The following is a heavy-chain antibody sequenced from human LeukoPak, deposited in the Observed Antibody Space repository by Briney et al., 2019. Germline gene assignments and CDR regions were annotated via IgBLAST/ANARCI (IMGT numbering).Heavy chain of an antibody. CDR1: GGPISAYY. Sequence: SETLSLTCTVTGGPISAYYWNWIRQSPGKGLEWIGHTYSGTTNYNPSLNSRVTISVDTSKNEFSLKLSSVTAADTAVYYCARRLRTYFDYWGQGSLVTVSS. CDR3: ARRLRTYFDY. V-gene: IGHV4-4*09. J-gene: IGHJ4*02. CDR2: TYSGTT.